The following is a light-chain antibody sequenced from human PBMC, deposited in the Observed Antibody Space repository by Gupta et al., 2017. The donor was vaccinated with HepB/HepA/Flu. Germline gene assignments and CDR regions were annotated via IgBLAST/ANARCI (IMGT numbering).Light chain of an antibody. CDR3: SSHLVANHHWL. CDR1: NIFYNF. CDR2: DVT. V-gene: IGLV2-14*03. Sequence: QPALTQPASVSGFPGQSITISCSGTNIFYNFVSWYQQHPGKVPKLLIFDVTDRPSGVSTRFSGFRSGNTASLTISDLQAEDEADYYCSSHLVANHHWLFGGGTKVSVL. J-gene: IGLJ3*02.